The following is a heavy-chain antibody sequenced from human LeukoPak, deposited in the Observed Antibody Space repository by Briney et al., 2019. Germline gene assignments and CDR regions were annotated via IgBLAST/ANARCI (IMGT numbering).Heavy chain of an antibody. CDR3: ARGKGGIAARPARLVHNWFDP. J-gene: IGHJ5*02. Sequence: AAVTVSFKASGYTFTIYGISWVRQAPGQGREWMGWISAYNGNTNYAQKLQGRVTMTTDTSTSTAYMELRSLRSDDTAVYYCARGKGGIAARPARLVHNWFDPWGQGTLVTVSS. V-gene: IGHV1-18*01. CDR2: ISAYNGNT. CDR1: GYTFTIYG. D-gene: IGHD6-6*01.